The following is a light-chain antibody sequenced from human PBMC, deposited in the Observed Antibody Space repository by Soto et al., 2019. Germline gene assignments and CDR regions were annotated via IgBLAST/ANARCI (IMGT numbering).Light chain of an antibody. J-gene: IGKJ3*01. Sequence: EIVLTQSPGTLSLSSGERLTHSCRVSQTVSSSYLAWYQQKPGQAPRILVYGASIRSTGIPDRYSGSGSGTDFTLTISRLEPVDFALYLFQQWGSSPFTFGPGTKVTIQ. CDR2: GAS. CDR3: QQWGSSPFT. V-gene: IGKV3-20*01. CDR1: QTVSSSY.